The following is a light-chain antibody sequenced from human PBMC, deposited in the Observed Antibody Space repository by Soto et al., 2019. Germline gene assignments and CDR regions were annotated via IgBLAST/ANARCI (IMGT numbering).Light chain of an antibody. Sequence: EIMMTQSPATLSVTPGERATLSCRARQSVSSNLAWYQQKPGQAPRLLIYGAYTRATGIPARFSGSGSGTEFTLTISSLQSEDFAVYYCQQYNNWQTFGQGTKVDI. J-gene: IGKJ1*01. CDR3: QQYNNWQT. CDR1: QSVSSN. CDR2: GAY. V-gene: IGKV3-15*01.